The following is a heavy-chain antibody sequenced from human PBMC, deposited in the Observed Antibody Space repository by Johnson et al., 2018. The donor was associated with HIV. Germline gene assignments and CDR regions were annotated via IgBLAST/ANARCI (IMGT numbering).Heavy chain of an antibody. CDR3: AKGIVGAMGAFDI. Sequence: QVQLVESGGGVVQPGGSLRLSCAASGFTFSSYGMHWVRQAPGKGLEWVAFIRYDGSNKYYVDSVKGRFSISRDNSKNTLYLQMNSLRAEDTAVYYCAKGIVGAMGAFDIGGQGTMVTVSS. CDR2: IRYDGSNK. D-gene: IGHD1-26*01. V-gene: IGHV3-30*02. CDR1: GFTFSSYG. J-gene: IGHJ3*02.